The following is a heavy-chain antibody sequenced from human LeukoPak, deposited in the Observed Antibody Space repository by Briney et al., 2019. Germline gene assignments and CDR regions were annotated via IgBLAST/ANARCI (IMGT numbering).Heavy chain of an antibody. J-gene: IGHJ4*02. D-gene: IGHD1-14*01. CDR1: GFTFSSYA. CDR2: ISGSGGST. CDR3: AKDARSPSGIFDY. V-gene: IGHV3-23*01. Sequence: GGSLRLSCAASGFTFSSYAMSWVRQAPGKGLEWVSAISGSGGSTYYADSVKGRFTISRDNSKNTLCPQMNSLRAEDTAVYYCAKDARSPSGIFDYWGQGTLVTVSS.